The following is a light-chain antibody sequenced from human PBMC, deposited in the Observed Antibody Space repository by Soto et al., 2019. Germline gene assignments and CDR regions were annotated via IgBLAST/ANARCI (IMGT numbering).Light chain of an antibody. Sequence: EIVLTQSPGTLSLSPGDRATLSCRASQSVSSTYFAWYQQRPGQAPRLLIYGTSNRATGIPDRFRGSGSGTAGPLTIGRLEPEDFAVYFCHQYGSLTWAFGQGTKVELK. J-gene: IGKJ2*01. V-gene: IGKV3-20*01. CDR3: HQYGSLTWA. CDR1: QSVSSTY. CDR2: GTS.